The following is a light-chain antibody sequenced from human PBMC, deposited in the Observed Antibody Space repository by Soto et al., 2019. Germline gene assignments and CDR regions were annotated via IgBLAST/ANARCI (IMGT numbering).Light chain of an antibody. V-gene: IGKV3-20*01. CDR2: GAS. J-gene: IGKJ5*01. CDR1: QSVSSY. CDR3: QQYGSSPIT. Sequence: IVLTQSPATLSLSPGERAILSCRASQSVSSYLAWYQQKPGQAPRLLIYGASSRATGIPDRFSGSGSGTDFTLTISRLEPEDFAVYYCQQYGSSPITFGQGTRLEIK.